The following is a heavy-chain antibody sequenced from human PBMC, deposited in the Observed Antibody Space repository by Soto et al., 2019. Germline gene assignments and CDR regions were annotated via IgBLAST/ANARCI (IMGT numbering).Heavy chain of an antibody. CDR3: ARGSGYDGFDY. J-gene: IGHJ4*02. D-gene: IGHD5-12*01. Sequence: EVQLVESGGGLIQPGGSLRLSCATSGFAVTNHYMTWVRQAPGKGLDWVSVIYSGGSTNYADSVQGRFTISRDTSDNTLYLQMNSLRAEDTAMYYCARGSGYDGFDYWGQGTLVTVYS. V-gene: IGHV3-53*01. CDR1: GFAVTNHY. CDR2: IYSGGST.